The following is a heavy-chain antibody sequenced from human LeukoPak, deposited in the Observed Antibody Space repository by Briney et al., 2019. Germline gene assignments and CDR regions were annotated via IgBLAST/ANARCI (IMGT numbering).Heavy chain of an antibody. J-gene: IGHJ5*02. CDR2: INHSGST. Sequence: PSESLSLTCAVSGGSIRSSNWWSWIRQPPGKGLEWIGEINHSGSTNYNPSLKGRVTISVETSKNQFSLKLSSVTAAATAVYYCARGQQLVRHWFHPWGQGTLVSVSS. V-gene: IGHV4-4*02. D-gene: IGHD6-13*01. CDR1: GGSIRSSNW. CDR3: ARGQQLVRHWFHP.